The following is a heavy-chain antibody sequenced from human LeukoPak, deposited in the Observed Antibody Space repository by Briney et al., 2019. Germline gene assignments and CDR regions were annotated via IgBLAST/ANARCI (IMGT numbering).Heavy chain of an antibody. CDR1: GFTFSFYG. CDR3: ARDNYVWGSYLTDY. V-gene: IGHV3-33*01. Sequence: GGSLRLSCAASGFTFSFYGMHWVRQAPGKGLEWVAVIWSETNDTFYADSVQGRFTISRDNSKNTLYLQMNSLRAEDTAVYYCARDNYVWGSYLTDYWGQGTLVTVSS. CDR2: IWSETNDT. J-gene: IGHJ4*02. D-gene: IGHD3-16*01.